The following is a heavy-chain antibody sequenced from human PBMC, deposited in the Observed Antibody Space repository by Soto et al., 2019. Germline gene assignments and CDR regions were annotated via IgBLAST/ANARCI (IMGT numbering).Heavy chain of an antibody. J-gene: IGHJ4*02. Sequence: SETLSLTCAVSGGSISSGGHSWSWIRQPPGKGLEWIGYISHSGSTYYNPSLKSRVTISVDRSKNQFSLKLSSVTAEDTAVYYCAKGGGIAAAGTDFDYWGQGTLVTVSS. CDR1: GGSISSGGHS. CDR2: ISHSGST. V-gene: IGHV4-30-2*01. D-gene: IGHD6-13*01. CDR3: AKGGGIAAAGTDFDY.